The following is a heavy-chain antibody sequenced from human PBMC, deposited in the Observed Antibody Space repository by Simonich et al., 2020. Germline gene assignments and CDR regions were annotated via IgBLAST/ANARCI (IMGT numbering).Heavy chain of an antibody. Sequence: QVQLQESGPGLVKPSETLSLTCTVSGGSISSYYWSWIRQPPGKGLELIGYIYYSGSTNHNPSLKSRVTISVDTSKNQFSLKLSSVTAADTAVYYCARGGLYFDYWGQGTLVTVSS. D-gene: IGHD2-15*01. J-gene: IGHJ4*02. V-gene: IGHV4-59*01. CDR1: GGSISSYY. CDR3: ARGGLYFDY. CDR2: IYYSGST.